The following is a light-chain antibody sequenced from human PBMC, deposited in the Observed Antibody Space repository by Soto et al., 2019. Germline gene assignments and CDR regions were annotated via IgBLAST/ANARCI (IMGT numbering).Light chain of an antibody. CDR2: KVS. CDR1: SSDVGGYNY. V-gene: IGLV2-14*01. Sequence: QSLFSPPASLSGSRDQSITISCTGTSSDVGGYNYVSWYQQYPGRVPKRLIYKVSDRPSGISIRSSDPKSGHGASLAISGLQAEDEGEYFCTSETPGSLYVFGSGHKVTVL. J-gene: IGLJ1*01. CDR3: TSETPGSLYV.